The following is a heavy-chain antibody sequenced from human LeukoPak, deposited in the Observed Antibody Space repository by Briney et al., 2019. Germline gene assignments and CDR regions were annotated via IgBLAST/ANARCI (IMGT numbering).Heavy chain of an antibody. D-gene: IGHD3-9*01. V-gene: IGHV4-34*01. J-gene: IGHJ4*02. CDR1: GGSISSYY. CDR3: ARGRPVRYFDWLPIFPELDY. CDR2: INHSGST. Sequence: PSETLSLTCTVSGGSISSYYWSWIRQPPGKGLEWIGEINHSGSTNYNPSLKSRVTISVDTSKNQFSLKLSSVTAADTAVYYCARGRPVRYFDWLPIFPELDYWGQGTLVTVSS.